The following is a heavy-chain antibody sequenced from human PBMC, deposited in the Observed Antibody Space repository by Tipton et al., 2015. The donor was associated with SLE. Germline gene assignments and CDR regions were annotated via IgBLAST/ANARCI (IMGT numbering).Heavy chain of an antibody. V-gene: IGHV3-7*01. CDR1: GFTFSSYW. J-gene: IGHJ4*02. CDR3: ARGDEYYYDSSGYDY. D-gene: IGHD3-22*01. Sequence: GSLRLSCAASGFTFSSYWMSWVRQAPGKGLEWVANIKQDGSEKYYVDSVKGRFTISRDNAKNSLYLQMNSLRAEDTAVYYCARGDEYYYDSSGYDYWGQGTLVTVSS. CDR2: IKQDGSEK.